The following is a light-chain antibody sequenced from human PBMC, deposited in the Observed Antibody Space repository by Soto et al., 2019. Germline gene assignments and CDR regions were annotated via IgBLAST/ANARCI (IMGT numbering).Light chain of an antibody. CDR3: ISYTSSSTWV. CDR2: EVS. Sequence: QSALTQPASVSGSPGQSITISCTGTSSDIGGYNYVSWYQQHPGKAPKLMIYEVSNRPSGVSDRFSGSRSGNTAYLTISGLQAEDESDYYCISYTSSSTWVFGGGTQLTVL. J-gene: IGLJ3*02. CDR1: SSDIGGYNY. V-gene: IGLV2-14*01.